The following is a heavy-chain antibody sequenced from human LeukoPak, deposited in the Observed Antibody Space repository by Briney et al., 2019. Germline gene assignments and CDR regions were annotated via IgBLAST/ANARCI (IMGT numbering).Heavy chain of an antibody. Sequence: GGSLRLSCAASGFTLTTYWMYWVRQPPGRGLVWVSRINGDGSATSYADSVKGRFTISRDNAKNSLYLQMNSLRAEDTAIYYCATYRQVLLPFESWGQGTLVTVSS. CDR2: INGDGSAT. V-gene: IGHV3-74*01. CDR1: GFTLTTYW. CDR3: ATYRQVLLPFES. D-gene: IGHD2-8*02. J-gene: IGHJ4*02.